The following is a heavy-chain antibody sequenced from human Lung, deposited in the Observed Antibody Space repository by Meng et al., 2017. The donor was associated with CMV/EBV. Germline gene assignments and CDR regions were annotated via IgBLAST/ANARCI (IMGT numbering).Heavy chain of an antibody. Sequence: SXXVSXKASAYTFIGYNMHWVRQAPGQGLEWVGWVNPNSGVTGYAQKFLGRVTMTSDTSITTAYMELTRLTYDDTAVYYCARHFPSGLDGFDIWGQGKVV. V-gene: IGHV1-2*02. CDR1: AYTFIGYN. D-gene: IGHD3-3*02. CDR2: VNPNSGVT. J-gene: IGHJ3*02. CDR3: ARHFPSGLDGFDI.